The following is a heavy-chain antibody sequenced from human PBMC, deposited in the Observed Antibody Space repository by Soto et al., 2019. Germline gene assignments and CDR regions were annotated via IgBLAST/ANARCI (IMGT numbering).Heavy chain of an antibody. D-gene: IGHD3-9*01. CDR3: ARDVLRYFTPDY. CDR1: GYTFTSYG. Sequence: ASVKVSCKASGYTFTSYGISWVRQAPGQGLEWMGWISAYNGNTNYAQMLQGRVTMTTDTPTSTAYMELRSLRSDDTAVYYCARDVLRYFTPDYWGQGTLVTVSS. CDR2: ISAYNGNT. J-gene: IGHJ4*02. V-gene: IGHV1-18*04.